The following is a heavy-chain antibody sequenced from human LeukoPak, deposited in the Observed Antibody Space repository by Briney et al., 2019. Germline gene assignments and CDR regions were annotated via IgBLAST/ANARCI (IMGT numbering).Heavy chain of an antibody. V-gene: IGHV4-59*01. D-gene: IGHD3-9*01. J-gene: IGHJ5*02. CDR3: ARGRYSAGDNWFDP. CDR2: IHYTGST. CDR1: GGSITSSY. Sequence: SETLSLNGTVSGGSITSSYWSWIRQSPGKGLEWIGYIHYTGSTNYNPSLKSRVTMLIDTSKNQFSLKLSSVTAADTAVYYCARGRYSAGDNWFDPWGQGTLVTVSS.